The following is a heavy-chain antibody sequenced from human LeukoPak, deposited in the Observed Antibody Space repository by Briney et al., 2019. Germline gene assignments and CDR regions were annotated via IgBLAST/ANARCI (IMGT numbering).Heavy chain of an antibody. CDR1: GYTFTSYG. CDR2: ISAYNGNT. Sequence: ASVRVSCKASGYTFTSYGISWVRQAPGQGLEWMGWISAYNGNTNYAQKLQGRVTMTTDTSTSTAYMELRSLRSDDTAVYYCARSYDSSGYYLFDPWAREPWSPSPQ. D-gene: IGHD3-22*01. V-gene: IGHV1-18*01. J-gene: IGHJ5*02. CDR3: ARSYDSSGYYLFDP.